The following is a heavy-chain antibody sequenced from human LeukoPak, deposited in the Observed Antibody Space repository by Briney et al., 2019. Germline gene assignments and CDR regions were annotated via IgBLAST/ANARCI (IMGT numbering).Heavy chain of an antibody. J-gene: IGHJ3*02. CDR1: GYTFTSYG. V-gene: IGHV1-18*01. D-gene: IGHD4-23*01. CDR3: ARGYQRSAVATRNAFDI. CDR2: ISAYNGNT. Sequence: ASVKVSCKASGYTFTSYGISWVRQAPGQGLEWMGWISAYNGNTNYAQKLQGRVTMTTDTSTGTAYMELRSLRSDDTAVYYCARGYQRSAVATRNAFDIWGQGTMVTVSS.